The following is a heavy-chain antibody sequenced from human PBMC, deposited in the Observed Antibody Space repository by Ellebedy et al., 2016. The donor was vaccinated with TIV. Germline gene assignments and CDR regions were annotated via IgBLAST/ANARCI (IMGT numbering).Heavy chain of an antibody. Sequence: GESLKISCAASGFSFHTYALSWVRQAPGKGLEWISTVAAGGGTYYADSVLGRFTVSRDDSKDTLFLQMNSLRPEATAVYYCAKDWPATVFFFDSWGQGTLVTVSS. CDR3: AKDWPATVFFFDS. CDR1: GFSFHTYA. D-gene: IGHD4-11*01. CDR2: VAAGGGT. J-gene: IGHJ4*02. V-gene: IGHV3-23*01.